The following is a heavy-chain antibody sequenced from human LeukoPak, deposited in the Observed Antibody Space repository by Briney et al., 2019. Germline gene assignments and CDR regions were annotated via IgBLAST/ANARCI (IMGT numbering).Heavy chain of an antibody. CDR2: VYYSGST. D-gene: IGHD3-22*01. CDR3: ARKYLYDSSGYYYGGYFDY. V-gene: IGHV4-59*08. CDR1: GASISSYY. Sequence: SETLSLTCTVSGASISSYYWSWIRQPPGKGLEWIGYVYYSGSTNYNPSLKSRVSISVDTSKNQFSLNLSSVTAADTAVYYCARKYLYDSSGYYYGGYFDYWGQGTLLTVSS. J-gene: IGHJ4*02.